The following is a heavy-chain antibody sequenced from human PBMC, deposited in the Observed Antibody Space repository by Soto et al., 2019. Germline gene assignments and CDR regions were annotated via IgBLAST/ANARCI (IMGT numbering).Heavy chain of an antibody. Sequence: KPGGSLRLSCATSGFTFSDFYMSWVRQAPGKGPEWVSYISDDGYTIYYADSVKGRFTISRDNAKNSLYLQMNSLRAEDTALYYCAKDLTELWSAFDYWGQGTLVTVSS. CDR1: GFTFSDFY. J-gene: IGHJ4*02. CDR3: AKDLTELWSAFDY. D-gene: IGHD5-18*01. CDR2: ISDDGYTI. V-gene: IGHV3-11*01.